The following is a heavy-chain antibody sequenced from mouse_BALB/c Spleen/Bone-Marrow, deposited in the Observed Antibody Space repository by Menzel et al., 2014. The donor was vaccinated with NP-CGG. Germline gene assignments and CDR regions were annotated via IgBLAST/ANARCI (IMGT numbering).Heavy chain of an antibody. Sequence: EVQLVESGGGLVQPGGSLRLSCATSGFTFTDYYMNWVRQPPGKALEWLGFIRNKANGYTTEYSASVKSRFTISRYNSQNILYLQMNTLRVDDSATYYGARDKGRVFFDYWGQGTTLTVSS. V-gene: IGHV7-3*02. CDR3: ARDKGRVFFDY. J-gene: IGHJ2*01. CDR1: GFTFTDYY. CDR2: IRNKANGYTT.